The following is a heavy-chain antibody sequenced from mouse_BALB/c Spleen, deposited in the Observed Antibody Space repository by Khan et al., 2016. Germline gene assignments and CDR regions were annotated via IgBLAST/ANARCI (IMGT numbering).Heavy chain of an antibody. Sequence: EVKLLESGGGLVQPGGSLKLSCAASAFDFSRYWMSWVRQAPGKGLEWIGEINPDSSTINYTPSLKDKFIISRDNAKNTLYLQMSKVRSEDTALDYCARAGYYGYLAYWGQGTLVSVSA. J-gene: IGHJ3*01. CDR1: AFDFSRYW. V-gene: IGHV4-1*02. CDR2: INPDSSTI. D-gene: IGHD1-1*01. CDR3: ARAGYYGYLAY.